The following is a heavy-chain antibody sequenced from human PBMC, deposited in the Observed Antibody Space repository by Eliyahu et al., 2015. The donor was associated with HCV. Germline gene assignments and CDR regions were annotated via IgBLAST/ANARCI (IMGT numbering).Heavy chain of an antibody. CDR2: ISGYNGNT. CDR3: ARGDWNDVLNWFDP. V-gene: IGHV1-18*01. D-gene: IGHD1-1*01. J-gene: IGHJ5*02. Sequence: QVQLVQSGVEVKKPGASVKVSCKASGYXFTXXGISWVRQAPGQVLEWMGWISGYNGNTNYAQMLQGRVTMTTDTSTSTAYMELRSLRSDDTAVYYCARGDWNDVLNWFDPWGQGTLVTVSS. CDR1: GYXFTXXG.